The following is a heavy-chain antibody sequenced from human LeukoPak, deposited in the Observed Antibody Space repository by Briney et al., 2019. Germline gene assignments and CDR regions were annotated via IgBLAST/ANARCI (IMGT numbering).Heavy chain of an antibody. CDR1: GFTFSSYG. CDR3: ANVAATSFY. V-gene: IGHV3-23*01. CDR2: ISGSGHST. D-gene: IGHD6-19*01. Sequence: PGGSLRLSCAASGFTFSSYGMHWVRQAPGKGLEWVSGISGSGHSTYYADSVKGRFTISRDNSKNTLYLQMNSLRAEDTAVYYCANVAATSFYWGQGTLVTVSS. J-gene: IGHJ4*02.